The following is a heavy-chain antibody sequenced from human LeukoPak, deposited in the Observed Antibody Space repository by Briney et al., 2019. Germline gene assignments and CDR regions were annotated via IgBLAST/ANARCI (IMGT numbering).Heavy chain of an antibody. CDR2: IYHSGST. CDR1: GYSISSGYY. J-gene: IGHJ3*02. Sequence: SETLSLTCAVSGYSISSGYYWGWIRQPPGKGLEWIGSIYHSGSTYYNPSLKSRVTISVDTSKNQFSLKLSSVTAADTAVYYCARHAADLDASDIWGQGTMVTVSS. V-gene: IGHV4-38-2*01. D-gene: IGHD6-13*01. CDR3: ARHAADLDASDI.